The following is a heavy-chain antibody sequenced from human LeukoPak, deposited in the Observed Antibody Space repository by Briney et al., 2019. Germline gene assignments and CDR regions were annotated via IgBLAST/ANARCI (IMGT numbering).Heavy chain of an antibody. J-gene: IGHJ3*02. V-gene: IGHV3-23*01. D-gene: IGHD3-3*01. CDR1: GFTFSSYA. CDR2: ISGSGGST. CDR3: AKGSGYYGAFDI. Sequence: TGGSLRLSCAASGFTFSSYAMSWVRQAPGKGLEWVSAISGSGGSTYYADSVKGRFTISRDNSKNTLYLQMNSLRAEDTAVYYCAKGSGYYGAFDIWGQGTMVTVSS.